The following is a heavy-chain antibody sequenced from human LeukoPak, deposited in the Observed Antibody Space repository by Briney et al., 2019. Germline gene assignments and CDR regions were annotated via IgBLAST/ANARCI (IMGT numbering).Heavy chain of an antibody. J-gene: IGHJ4*02. CDR3: ARDPRIAVAGKYFDY. D-gene: IGHD6-19*01. CDR1: GYTFTSYY. CDR2: INPNSGGT. V-gene: IGHV1-2*06. Sequence: ASVKVSCKASGYTFTSYYMHWVRQAPGQGLEWMGRINPNSGGTNYAQQFQGRVTMTRDTSISTAYMELSRLRSDDTAVYYCARDPRIAVAGKYFDYWGQGTLVTVSS.